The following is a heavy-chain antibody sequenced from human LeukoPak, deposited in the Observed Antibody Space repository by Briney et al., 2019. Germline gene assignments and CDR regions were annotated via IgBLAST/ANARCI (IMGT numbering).Heavy chain of an antibody. V-gene: IGHV3-74*01. Sequence: GGSLRPSCAASGLTFSSYWMHWVRQAPGKGLVWVSRMNSDGSSTTYADSVKGRFTISRDNANNTLYLQMNSLRAEDTAVYYCAREYSSSRYFDYWGQGTLVTVSS. CDR2: MNSDGSST. CDR1: GLTFSSYW. D-gene: IGHD6-6*01. CDR3: AREYSSSRYFDY. J-gene: IGHJ4*02.